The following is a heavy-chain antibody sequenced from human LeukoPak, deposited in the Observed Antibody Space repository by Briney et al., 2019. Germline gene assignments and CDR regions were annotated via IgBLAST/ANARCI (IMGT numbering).Heavy chain of an antibody. Sequence: SQTLSLTCAISGDSVSSNSAAWNWIRQSPSRGLEWLGRTYYRSKWYNDYAVSVKSRITINPDTSKNQFSLQLNSVTPEDTAVYYCARGRGEGRGISMVRGVRAPSYNWFDPWGHGTPVIVSS. V-gene: IGHV6-1*01. CDR2: TYYRSKWYN. CDR3: ARGRGEGRGISMVRGVRAPSYNWFDP. CDR1: GDSVSSNSAA. J-gene: IGHJ5*02. D-gene: IGHD3-10*01.